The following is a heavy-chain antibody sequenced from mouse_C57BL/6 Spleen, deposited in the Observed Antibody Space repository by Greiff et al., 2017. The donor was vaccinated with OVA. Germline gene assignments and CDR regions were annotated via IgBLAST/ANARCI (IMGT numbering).Heavy chain of an antibody. V-gene: IGHV1-55*01. D-gene: IGHD2-3*01. Sequence: QVQLQQPGAELVKPGASVKMSCKASGYTFTSYWITWVKQRPEQGLEWIGDIYPGSGSTNYNEKFKSKATLTVDTSSSTAYMQLSSLTSEDSAVYYCASWRGDGYLFAYWGQGTLVTVSA. CDR3: ASWRGDGYLFAY. CDR1: GYTFTSYW. CDR2: IYPGSGST. J-gene: IGHJ3*01.